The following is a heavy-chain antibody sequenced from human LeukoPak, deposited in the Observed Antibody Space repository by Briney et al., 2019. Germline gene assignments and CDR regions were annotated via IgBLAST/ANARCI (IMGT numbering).Heavy chain of an antibody. CDR2: ISGSGGST. CDR3: AKEPCGGDCHYPLLLPLDY. J-gene: IGHJ4*02. D-gene: IGHD2-21*02. Sequence: SGGSLRLSCAAFGFTFSNYAMSWVRQAPGKGPEWVSAISGSGGSTYYADSVKGRFTISRDNSKNTVYLQMNSLRAEDTAVYYCAKEPCGGDCHYPLLLPLDYWGQGTLVTVSS. CDR1: GFTFSNYA. V-gene: IGHV3-23*01.